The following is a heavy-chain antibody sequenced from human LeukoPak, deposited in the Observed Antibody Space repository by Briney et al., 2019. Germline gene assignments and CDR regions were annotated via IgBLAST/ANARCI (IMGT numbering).Heavy chain of an antibody. CDR2: INHSGST. J-gene: IGHJ4*02. Sequence: PSETLSLTCAVYGESFSGYYWSWIRQPPGKGLEWIGEINHSGSTNYNPSLKSRVTISVDTSKNLFSLKLSSVTAADTAVYYCATSGGTLGPTNYFAYWGQGTLVTVSS. CDR3: ATSGGTLGPTNYFAY. CDR1: GESFSGYY. D-gene: IGHD3-16*01. V-gene: IGHV4-34*01.